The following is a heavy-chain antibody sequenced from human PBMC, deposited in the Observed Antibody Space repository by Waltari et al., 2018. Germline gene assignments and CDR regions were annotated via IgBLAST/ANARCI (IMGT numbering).Heavy chain of an antibody. J-gene: IGHJ4*02. Sequence: QLQLQESGPGLVKPSETLSLTCTVSGGSIRSSSYYWGWIRQPPGKGLEWIGSIYYSGSTYYNPSLKSRVTISVDTSKNQFSLKLSSVTAADTAVYYCAREGLRYYYFDYWGQGTLVTVSS. V-gene: IGHV4-39*07. CDR2: IYYSGST. CDR3: AREGLRYYYFDY. CDR1: GGSIRSSSYY. D-gene: IGHD5-12*01.